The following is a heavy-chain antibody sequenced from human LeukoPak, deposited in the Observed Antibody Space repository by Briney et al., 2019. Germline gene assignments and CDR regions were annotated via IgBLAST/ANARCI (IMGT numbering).Heavy chain of an antibody. J-gene: IGHJ4*02. CDR1: GFTFSSYT. CDR2: IYPGGST. V-gene: IGHV3-66*01. CDR3: ATDRPVY. Sequence: GGSLRLSCAASGFTFSSYTMNWVRQPPGKGLEWVSVIYPGGSTYYADAVKGRFIISRDNSNNTLYLQMNNLRAEDTAVYYCATDRPVYWGQGTLVTVSS.